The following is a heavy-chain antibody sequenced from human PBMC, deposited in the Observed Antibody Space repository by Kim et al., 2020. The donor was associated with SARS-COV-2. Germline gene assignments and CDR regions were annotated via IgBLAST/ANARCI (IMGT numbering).Heavy chain of an antibody. CDR3: ARAREGVREFTFAFYYYLDV. CDR2: MKHNTGHT. CDR1: GYTFGNSD. D-gene: IGHD3-10*01. V-gene: IGHV1-8*01. Sequence: ASVKVSCKASGYTFGNSDINWVRQAPGQGLEWMGWMKHNTGHTTYARKFQGRNSLTRNIAMTTAYMELTSLRSDDTAVYYCARAREGVREFTFAFYYYLDVWGTGTTVTVSS. J-gene: IGHJ6*03.